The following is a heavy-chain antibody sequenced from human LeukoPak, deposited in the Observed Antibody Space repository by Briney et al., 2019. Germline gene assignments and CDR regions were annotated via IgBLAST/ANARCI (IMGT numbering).Heavy chain of an antibody. CDR2: ISAKNGDT. V-gene: IGHV1-18*01. Sequence: ASVKVSCKASGYTFTRYGISWVRQAPGEGLEWMGWISAKNGDTKYVQKFQGRVTMTTDTSTSTAYMDLRTLRSDDTAVYYCARDEGRGSGSYFPNYFDYWGQGTLVTVSS. D-gene: IGHD3-10*01. J-gene: IGHJ4*02. CDR1: GYTFTRYG. CDR3: ARDEGRGSGSYFPNYFDY.